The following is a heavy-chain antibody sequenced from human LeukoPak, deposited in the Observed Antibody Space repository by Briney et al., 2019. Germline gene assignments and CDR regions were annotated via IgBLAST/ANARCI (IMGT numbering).Heavy chain of an antibody. D-gene: IGHD2-15*01. CDR2: ISGSDGST. V-gene: IGHV3-23*01. CDR3: AKGRGYCTGGSCYSDY. CDR1: GFTFSNYA. J-gene: IGHJ4*02. Sequence: GGSLRLSCTASGFTFSNYAMSWVRQAPGKGLEWVSTISGSDGSTYYADSVKGRFTISRDNSKNTLCLQMNSLRVEDTAIYYCAKGRGYCTGGSCYSDYWGQGTLVTVSS.